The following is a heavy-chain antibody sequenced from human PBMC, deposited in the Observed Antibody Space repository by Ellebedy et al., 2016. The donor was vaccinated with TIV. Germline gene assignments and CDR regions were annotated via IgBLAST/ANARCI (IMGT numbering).Heavy chain of an antibody. CDR1: GGSISSYY. Sequence: SETLSLTCTVSGGSISSYYWSWIRQPPGKGLEWIGYIYYSGSTNYNPSLKSRVTISVDTSKNQFSLKLSSVTAADTAVYYCARWCDFYYDSSGYDWFDPWGQGTLVTVSS. J-gene: IGHJ5*02. D-gene: IGHD3-22*01. CDR3: ARWCDFYYDSSGYDWFDP. CDR2: IYYSGST. V-gene: IGHV4-59*01.